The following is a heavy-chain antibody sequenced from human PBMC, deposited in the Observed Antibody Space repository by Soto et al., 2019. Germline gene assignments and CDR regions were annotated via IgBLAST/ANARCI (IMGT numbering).Heavy chain of an antibody. CDR1: GFTFSSYA. CDR2: ISYDGSNK. D-gene: IGHD3-10*01. V-gene: IGHV3-30-3*01. Sequence: GGSLRLSCAASGFTFSSYAMHWVRQAPGKGLEWVAVISYDGSNKYYADSVKGRFTISRDNSKNTLYLQMNSLRAEDTAVYYCARVGITMVRGASLYFDYWGQGTLVTVSS. CDR3: ARVGITMVRGASLYFDY. J-gene: IGHJ4*02.